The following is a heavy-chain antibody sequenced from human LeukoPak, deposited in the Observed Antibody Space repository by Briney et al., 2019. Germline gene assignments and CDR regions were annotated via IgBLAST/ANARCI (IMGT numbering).Heavy chain of an antibody. CDR2: ISAYNGNT. V-gene: IGHV1-18*01. CDR3: ARVEYCSSTSCLLFDY. J-gene: IGHJ4*02. CDR1: GYTFTSYG. Sequence: ASVKVSCKASGYTFTSYGISWARQAPGQGLEWMGWISAYNGNTNYAQKLQGRVTMTTDTSTSTAYMELRSLRSDDTAVYYCARVEYCSSTSCLLFDYWGQGTLVTVSS. D-gene: IGHD2-2*01.